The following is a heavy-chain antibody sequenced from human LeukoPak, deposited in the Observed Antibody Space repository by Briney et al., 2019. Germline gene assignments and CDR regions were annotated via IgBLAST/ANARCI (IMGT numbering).Heavy chain of an antibody. CDR2: IGSNFETI. CDR3: ARPSFRTGSYFDH. Sequence: PGGSLRLSCVASGFAFSSYAMNWVRQAPGKGLEWVSYIGSNFETIYADSVKGRFTISRDNAKNSLSLQMNSLRADDTAVYYCARPSFRTGSYFDHWGQGALVTVSS. CDR1: GFAFSSYA. D-gene: IGHD3/OR15-3a*01. V-gene: IGHV3-48*01. J-gene: IGHJ4*02.